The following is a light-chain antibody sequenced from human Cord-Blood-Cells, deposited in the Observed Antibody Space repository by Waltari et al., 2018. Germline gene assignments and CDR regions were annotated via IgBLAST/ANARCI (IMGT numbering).Light chain of an antibody. J-gene: IGKJ1*01. V-gene: IGKV3-20*01. CDR3: QQYGSSQWT. Sequence: EIVLTQSPGTLSLSPGERATLSCRASQSVSSSYLAWYQQKPGHAPRRLIYGASSRATGIPDRFSGSGSGTDFTLTISRLEPEDFAVYYCQQYGSSQWTFGQGTKVEIK. CDR1: QSVSSSY. CDR2: GAS.